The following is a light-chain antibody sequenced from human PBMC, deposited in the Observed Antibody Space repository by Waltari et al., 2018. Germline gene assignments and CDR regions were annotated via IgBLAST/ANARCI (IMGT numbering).Light chain of an antibody. CDR3: SSYAGSSKGV. J-gene: IGLJ2*01. V-gene: IGLV1-44*01. Sequence: QSVLTQPPSASGTPGQRVTISCSGSSSNSGTETVTWYQQLPGTAPTLLIYSNNQQPSGVPDRFPGSKSGTSDSLAISGLQPEDEAEYFCSSYAGSSKGVFGGGTKVTVL. CDR1: SSNSGTET. CDR2: SNN.